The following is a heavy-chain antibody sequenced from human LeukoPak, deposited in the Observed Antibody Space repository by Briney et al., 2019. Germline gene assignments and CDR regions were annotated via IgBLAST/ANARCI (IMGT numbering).Heavy chain of an antibody. J-gene: IGHJ4*02. D-gene: IGHD2-2*01. CDR3: ARGTRGGHFDY. Sequence: SQTLSLTCTVSGGSISSGDYFWSWIRQPPGKGLEWIGYIYYGGTTYYNPSLKSQITISLDTSKNQFSLKLTSVTAADTAVYYCARGTRGGHFDYWGQGTLVTVSS. V-gene: IGHV4-30-4*01. CDR2: IYYGGTT. CDR1: GGSISSGDYF.